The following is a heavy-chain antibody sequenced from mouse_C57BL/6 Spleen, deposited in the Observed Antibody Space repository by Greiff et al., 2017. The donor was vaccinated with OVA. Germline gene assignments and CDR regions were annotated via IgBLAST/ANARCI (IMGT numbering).Heavy chain of an antibody. CDR3: ARSDGYLWYFDV. Sequence: VQLQQSGAELVRPGSSVKLSCKASGYTFTSYWMDWVKQRPGQGLEWIGNIYPSDSETHYNQKFKGKATLTVDTSSSTAYMQLSSLTSEDSAVYYCARSDGYLWYFDVWGTGTTVTVSS. D-gene: IGHD2-3*01. V-gene: IGHV1-61*01. CDR2: IYPSDSET. CDR1: GYTFTSYW. J-gene: IGHJ1*03.